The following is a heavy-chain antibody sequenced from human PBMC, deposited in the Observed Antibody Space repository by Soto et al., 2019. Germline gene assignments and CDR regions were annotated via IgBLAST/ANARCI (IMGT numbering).Heavy chain of an antibody. D-gene: IGHD7-27*01. J-gene: IGHJ4*02. CDR2: IYGDDDK. CDR3: AHAFQLRIFDY. V-gene: IGHV2-5*02. CDR1: GFSLVGPGVG. Sequence: QITLKESGPTLVKPTQTLTLTCSFSGFSLVGPGVGVGWIRQPPGEALEWLALIYGDDDKRYSPSLKTRLTVTKDSSKNQVVLTLTNVDPVETATYFCAHAFQLRIFDYWGQGALVTVSS.